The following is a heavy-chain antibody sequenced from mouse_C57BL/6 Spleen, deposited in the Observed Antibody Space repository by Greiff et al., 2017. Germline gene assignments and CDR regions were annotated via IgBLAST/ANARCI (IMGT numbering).Heavy chain of an antibody. CDR2: IYPGDGDT. V-gene: IGHV1-80*01. Sequence: QVQLKESGAELVKPGASVKISCKASGYAFSSYWMNWVKQRPGKGLEWIGQIYPGDGDTNYNGKFKGKATLTADKSSSTAYMQLSSLTSEDSAVYFCARYSTTVVAYYFDYWGQGTTLTVSS. D-gene: IGHD1-1*01. CDR3: ARYSTTVVAYYFDY. J-gene: IGHJ2*01. CDR1: GYAFSSYW.